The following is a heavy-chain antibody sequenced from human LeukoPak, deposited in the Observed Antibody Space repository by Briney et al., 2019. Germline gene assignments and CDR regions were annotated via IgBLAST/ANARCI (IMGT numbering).Heavy chain of an antibody. CDR1: GFTFSSYS. CDR2: ISSSSSTI. J-gene: IGHJ4*02. Sequence: GGSLRLSXAASGFTFSSYSMNWVRQAPGKGLEWVSYISSSSSTIYYADSVKGRFTISRDNAKNSLYLQMNSLRAEDTAVYYCAREPPIGYCSSTSCYGLSTKLGFDYWGPGTLVTVSS. D-gene: IGHD2-2*01. V-gene: IGHV3-48*01. CDR3: AREPPIGYCSSTSCYGLSTKLGFDY.